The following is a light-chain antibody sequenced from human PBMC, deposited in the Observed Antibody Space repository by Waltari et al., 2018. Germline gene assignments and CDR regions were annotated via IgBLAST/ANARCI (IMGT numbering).Light chain of an antibody. J-gene: IGKJ2*01. V-gene: IGKV4-1*01. CDR3: QQFYSTPYT. Sequence: DTVMTQSPDSLAVSLGERATINCTSSPSLFYNPNNKDYLAWYQQKPRQPPKLLIYWASTRESGVPDRFSGSGSGTDFTLTISSLQAEDVAVYYCQQFYSTPYTFGQGTKLEIK. CDR2: WAS. CDR1: PSLFYNPNNKDY.